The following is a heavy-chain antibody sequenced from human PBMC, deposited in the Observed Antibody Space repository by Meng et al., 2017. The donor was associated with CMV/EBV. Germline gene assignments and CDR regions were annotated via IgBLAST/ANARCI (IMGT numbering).Heavy chain of an antibody. Sequence: GESLKISCAASGFTFSSQSMNWVRQAPGTGLEWVSSISSSSSYIYYADSVKGRFTISRDNAKNSLYLQMNSLRAEDTAVYYCARDEAPGSSWVSYYYDSSGLPAFNYWGQGTLVTVSS. J-gene: IGHJ4*02. D-gene: IGHD3-22*01. CDR3: ARDEAPGSSWVSYYYDSSGLPAFNY. CDR2: ISSSSSYI. V-gene: IGHV3-21*01. CDR1: GFTFSSQS.